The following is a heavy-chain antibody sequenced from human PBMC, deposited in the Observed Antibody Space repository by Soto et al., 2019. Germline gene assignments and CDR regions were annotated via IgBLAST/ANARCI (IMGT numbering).Heavy chain of an antibody. CDR3: ATHGGFDS. V-gene: IGHV3-23*01. CDR2: ISVRGDYR. CDR1: GFTFSSSG. Sequence: EGQLFQSGGGLVQPGESLRVSCAASGFTFSSSGMSWGRQAPGKGLEWVSSISVRGDYRYYADSFKGRFTISRDNSKNTPYLQMNSLTAAATAVYDCATHGGFDSWGQGTMVAVSS. D-gene: IGHD4-17*01. J-gene: IGHJ3*01.